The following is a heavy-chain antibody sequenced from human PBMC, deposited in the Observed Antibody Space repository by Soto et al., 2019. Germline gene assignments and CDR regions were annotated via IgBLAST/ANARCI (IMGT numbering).Heavy chain of an antibody. J-gene: IGHJ4*02. Sequence: GASVKVSCKASAYTFTNYGISWVRQAPGQGLEWMGWISAYNGNINYAQKFRGRVTMTTDTSTSSAYLEVRSLRSDDTAVYYCARDRDYDYVWGSLPLDYWGQGTLVTVSS. CDR2: ISAYNGNI. D-gene: IGHD3-16*01. CDR1: AYTFTNYG. CDR3: ARDRDYDYVWGSLPLDY. V-gene: IGHV1-18*01.